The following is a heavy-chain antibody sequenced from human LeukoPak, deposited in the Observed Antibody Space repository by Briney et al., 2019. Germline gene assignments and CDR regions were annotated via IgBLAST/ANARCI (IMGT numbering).Heavy chain of an antibody. CDR2: ISSSGSYT. CDR3: AKDARRTSGWYFFDY. J-gene: IGHJ4*02. Sequence: PGGSLRLSSAASGFIFSDYYMSWIRQAPGKGLEWVSYISSSGSYTNYADSVKGRFTISRDNAKNSLYLQMNSLRAEDTAVYYCAKDARRTSGWYFFDYWGQGTLVTVSS. V-gene: IGHV3-11*05. D-gene: IGHD6-19*01. CDR1: GFIFSDYY.